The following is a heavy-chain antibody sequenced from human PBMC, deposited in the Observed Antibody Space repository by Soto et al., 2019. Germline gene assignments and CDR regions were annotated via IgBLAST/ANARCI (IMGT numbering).Heavy chain of an antibody. CDR2: ISYDGSNK. J-gene: IGHJ6*02. D-gene: IGHD6-19*01. Sequence: PGGSLRLSCAASGFPFSSYGMHWVRQAPGKGLAWVAVISYDGSNKYYADSVKGRFTISRDNSKNTLYLQMNSLRAEDTAVYYCAKDREDSSGWYYYYYGMDVWGQGTTVTVSS. V-gene: IGHV3-30*18. CDR1: GFPFSSYG. CDR3: AKDREDSSGWYYYYYGMDV.